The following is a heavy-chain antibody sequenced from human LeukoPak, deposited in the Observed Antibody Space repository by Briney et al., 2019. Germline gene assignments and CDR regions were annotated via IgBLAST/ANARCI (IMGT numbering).Heavy chain of an antibody. CDR1: GFTFDDYT. CDR2: ISWDGGST. V-gene: IGHV3-43*01. D-gene: IGHD1-26*01. CDR3: AKSRGIVGATGYFDY. Sequence: QSGGSLRPSCAASGFTFDDYTMHWVRQAPGKGLEWVSLISWDGGSTYYADSVKGRFTISRDNSKNSLYLQMNSLRTEDTALYYCAKSRGIVGATGYFDYWGQGTLVTVSS. J-gene: IGHJ4*02.